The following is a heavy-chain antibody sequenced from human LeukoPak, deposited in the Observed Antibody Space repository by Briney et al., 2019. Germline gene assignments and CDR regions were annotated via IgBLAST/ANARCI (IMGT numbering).Heavy chain of an antibody. D-gene: IGHD3-10*01. Sequence: GGSLRLSCAASGFTFSSYGMHWVRQAPGKGLEGVAVIWYDGSNKYYGDSVKGRFTISRDNSKNTLYLQMNSLRAEDTAVYYCARDPTDYYGSGSPWFDPWGQGTLVTVSS. CDR2: IWYDGSNK. CDR3: ARDPTDYYGSGSPWFDP. J-gene: IGHJ5*02. V-gene: IGHV3-33*01. CDR1: GFTFSSYG.